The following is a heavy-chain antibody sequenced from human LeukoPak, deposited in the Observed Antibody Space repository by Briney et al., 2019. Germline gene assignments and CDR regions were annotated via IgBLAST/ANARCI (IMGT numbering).Heavy chain of an antibody. V-gene: IGHV4-39*01. J-gene: IGHJ3*02. CDR2: IYYSGST. D-gene: IGHD1-26*01. CDR1: GGSISSSSYG. CDR3: ARPISGSYSPYDAFDI. Sequence: SETLSLTCTVSGGSISSSSYGWGWLRQPGGKGREWIVSIYYSGSTYYNRWVKSPFTISVDRTKNRFSLKLSSVTAADTAVYYCARPISGSYSPYDAFDIWGQGTMVTVSS.